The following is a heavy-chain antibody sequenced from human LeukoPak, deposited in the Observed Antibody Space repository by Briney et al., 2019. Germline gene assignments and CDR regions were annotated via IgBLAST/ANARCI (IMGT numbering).Heavy chain of an antibody. V-gene: IGHV4-34*01. J-gene: IGHJ6*03. CDR2: INHSGST. CDR3: ARGLYSSSLYYYYYIDV. CDR1: GGSFSGYY. Sequence: SETLSLTCAVYGGSFSGYYWSWIRQPLGKGLEWIGEINHSGSTNYNPSLKSRVTISVDTSKNQFSLKLSSVTAADTAVYYCARGLYSSSLYYYYYIDVWGKGTPVTVSS. D-gene: IGHD6-6*01.